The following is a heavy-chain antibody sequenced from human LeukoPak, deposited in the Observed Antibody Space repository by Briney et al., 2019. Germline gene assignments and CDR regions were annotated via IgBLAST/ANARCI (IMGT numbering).Heavy chain of an antibody. CDR2: ISGSCGTI. Sequence: GGSLRLSCAASGFTFSTYAMSWVRQAPGTGLERVSIISGSCGTIYYAGPVNDRYTISRDNSKNKLFLQMNSLVAEVAAVYYCSKGTGDLGCYFDRWGQGTLVTVSS. V-gene: IGHV3-23*01. J-gene: IGHJ4*02. CDR1: GFTFSTYA. D-gene: IGHD7-27*01. CDR3: SKGTGDLGCYFDR.